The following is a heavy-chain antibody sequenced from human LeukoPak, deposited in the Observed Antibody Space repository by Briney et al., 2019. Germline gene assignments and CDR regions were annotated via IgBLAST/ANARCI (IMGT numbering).Heavy chain of an antibody. CDR1: GFTFSSYA. Sequence: GGSLRLSCAASGFTFSSYAMSWVRQAPGKGLEWVSAISGSGGSTFYTDSVKGRFTISRDNSKNTLDLQMNSLRAEDTAVYYCARRGHGYGSPFDYWGQGTLVTVSS. V-gene: IGHV3-23*01. D-gene: IGHD5-18*01. CDR3: ARRGHGYGSPFDY. CDR2: ISGSGGST. J-gene: IGHJ4*02.